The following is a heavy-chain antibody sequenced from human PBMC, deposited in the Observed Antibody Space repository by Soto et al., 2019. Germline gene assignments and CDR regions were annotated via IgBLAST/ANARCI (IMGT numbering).Heavy chain of an antibody. CDR3: AASCVACGGFNYYGMDV. J-gene: IGHJ6*02. CDR2: IYYSGST. D-gene: IGHD2-21*01. Sequence: SETLSLTCTVSGGSISSGGYYWSWIRQHPGKGLEWIGYIYYSGSTYYNPSLKSRVTISIDTSKNQFSLKLSSVTAADTAVYYCAASCVACGGFNYYGMDVWGQGTTVTVSS. CDR1: GGSISSGGYY. V-gene: IGHV4-31*03.